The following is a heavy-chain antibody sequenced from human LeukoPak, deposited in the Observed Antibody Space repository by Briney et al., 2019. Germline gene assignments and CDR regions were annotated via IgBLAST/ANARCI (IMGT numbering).Heavy chain of an antibody. Sequence: PSATLSLTGAAYAWSCEGFYWRWIPQPPGKGLEWIGEINHSGSTKYYPSLKRRLTISVDTSKNQSSLKVSCGTAADTAVYYCARAIAPRTHCMDVWGKGTTVTVSS. J-gene: IGHJ6*04. D-gene: IGHD3-22*01. CDR3: ARAIAPRTHCMDV. CDR1: AWSCEGFY. CDR2: INHSGST. V-gene: IGHV4-34*01.